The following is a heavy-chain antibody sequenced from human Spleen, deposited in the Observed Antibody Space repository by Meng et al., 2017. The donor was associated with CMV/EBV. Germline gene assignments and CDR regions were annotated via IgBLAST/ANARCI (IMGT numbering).Heavy chain of an antibody. Sequence: CTASGYTFSDYGISWVRQAPGQGLEWMAWINTDSDNTDYAQTLQGRVTVTTDTSTSTTYMELRNLRSDDTAVYYCARDRDWGQIDYWGQGTLVTVSS. V-gene: IGHV1-18*01. CDR3: ARDRDWGQIDY. D-gene: IGHD3/OR15-3a*01. CDR2: INTDSDNT. CDR1: GYTFSDYG. J-gene: IGHJ4*02.